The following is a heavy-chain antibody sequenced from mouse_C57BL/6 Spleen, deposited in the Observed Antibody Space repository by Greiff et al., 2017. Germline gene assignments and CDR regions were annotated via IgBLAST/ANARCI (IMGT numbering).Heavy chain of an antibody. V-gene: IGHV1-64*01. D-gene: IGHD1-1*01. CDR2: IHPNSGST. Sequence: QVQLQQPGAELVKPGASVKLSCKASGYTFTSYWMHWVKQRPGQGLEWIGMIHPNSGSTNYNEKFKSKATLTVDKSSSTAYMQLSSLTSEDSAVYYGARETTVVARYFDVWGTGTTVTVSS. J-gene: IGHJ1*03. CDR3: ARETTVVARYFDV. CDR1: GYTFTSYW.